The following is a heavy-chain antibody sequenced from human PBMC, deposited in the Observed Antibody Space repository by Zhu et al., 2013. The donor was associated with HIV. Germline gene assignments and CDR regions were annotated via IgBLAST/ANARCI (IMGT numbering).Heavy chain of an antibody. V-gene: IGHV1-8*01. Sequence: QVQLVQSGAEVKKPGASVKVSCKASGYTFTSYDINWVRQATGQGLEWMGWMNPNSGNTGYAQKFQGRVTMTRNTSISTAYMELSSLRSEDTAVYYCARGLADFWSGYYVVYYFDYWGRGNPWSPSPQ. D-gene: IGHD3-3*01. CDR1: GYTFTSYD. J-gene: IGHJ4*02. CDR2: MNPNSGNT. CDR3: ARGLADFWSGYYVVYYFDY.